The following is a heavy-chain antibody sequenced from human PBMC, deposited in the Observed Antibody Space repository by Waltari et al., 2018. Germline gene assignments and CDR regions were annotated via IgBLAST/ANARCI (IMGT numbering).Heavy chain of an antibody. V-gene: IGHV4-59*01. CDR2: LYDSGDT. D-gene: IGHD3-9*01. J-gene: IGHJ6*02. Sequence: QEQLQETGPGLVKSSETLSLPRSVASGAMQGYLWTWVRLSPGPGLEWIGHLYDSGDTKFNPALKSRVSMSVDTSRGRFSLTLTSVSSADTALYFCARGLGGDHESGYFDYRLDVWGQGTTVTVSS. CDR1: SGAMQGYL. CDR3: ARGLGGDHESGYFDYRLDV.